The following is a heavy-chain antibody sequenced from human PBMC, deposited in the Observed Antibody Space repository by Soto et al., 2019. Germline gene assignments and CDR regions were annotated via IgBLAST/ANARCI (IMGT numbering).Heavy chain of an antibody. CDR3: ARLRYSYGSDY. V-gene: IGHV4-39*01. Sequence: QLQLQESGPGLVKPSETLSLTCTVSGGSISSSSYYWGWIRQPPGKGLEWIGSIYYSGSTYYNPSLKSRVTISVDTSKNQFALKLSSVTAADTAVYYCARLRYSYGSDYWGQGTLVTVSS. J-gene: IGHJ4*02. D-gene: IGHD5-18*01. CDR2: IYYSGST. CDR1: GGSISSSSYY.